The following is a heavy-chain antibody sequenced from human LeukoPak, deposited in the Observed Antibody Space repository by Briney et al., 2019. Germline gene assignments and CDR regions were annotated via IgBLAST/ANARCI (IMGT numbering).Heavy chain of an antibody. D-gene: IGHD3-22*01. V-gene: IGHV3-74*01. J-gene: IGHJ4*02. CDR1: GSSFSLYW. Sequence: GGSLRLSCGPCGSSFSLYWVHWVRQARGGGVVWVSRFNSDGRRTRHADSVRRRITIARDDDKNTVYLKMNSLRTEDTAVYYCAREVGDYYDSSGSFDYWGQGTLVTVPS. CDR3: AREVGDYYDSSGSFDY. CDR2: FNSDGRRT.